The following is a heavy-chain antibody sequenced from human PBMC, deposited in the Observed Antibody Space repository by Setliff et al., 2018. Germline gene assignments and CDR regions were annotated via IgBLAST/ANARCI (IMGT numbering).Heavy chain of an antibody. J-gene: IGHJ3*02. CDR1: GYSFTSYW. Sequence: GESLKISCKGSGYSFTSYWIGWVRQMPGKGLEWMGIIYPGDSDTRYSPSFQGQVTISADKSISTAYLQWSSLKASDTAMYYCARQGCCSSTSCYAGDAFDIWGQGTMVTVSS. D-gene: IGHD2-2*01. V-gene: IGHV5-51*01. CDR2: IYPGDSDT. CDR3: ARQGCCSSTSCYAGDAFDI.